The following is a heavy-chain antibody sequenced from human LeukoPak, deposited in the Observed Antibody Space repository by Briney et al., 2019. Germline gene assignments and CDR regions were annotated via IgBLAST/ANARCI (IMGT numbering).Heavy chain of an antibody. CDR1: GGSFSGYY. CDR2: INHSGST. V-gene: IGHV4-34*01. Sequence: SETLSLTCAVYGGSFSGYYWSWIRQPPGKGLEWIGEINHSGSTNYNPSLKSRVTISVDTSKNQFSLKLSSVTAADTAVYYCARRGGVVVPAAMGDYYMDVWGKGTTVTISS. D-gene: IGHD2-2*01. J-gene: IGHJ6*03. CDR3: ARRGGVVVPAAMGDYYMDV.